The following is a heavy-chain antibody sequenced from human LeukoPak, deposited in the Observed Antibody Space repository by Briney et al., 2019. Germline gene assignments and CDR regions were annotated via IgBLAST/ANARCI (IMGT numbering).Heavy chain of an antibody. CDR2: IYSGATT. D-gene: IGHD3-3*02. J-gene: IGHJ2*01. CDR1: GLTLSTYY. CDR3: ARVGDHFHWNLDL. Sequence: PGGSLRLSCAASGLTLSTYYMNWVRQAPGKGLEWVSIIYSGATTYYADSVKGRFTISRDTSKNTVSLQMNSLRADDTAVYFCARVGDHFHWNLDLWGRGTLVTVSS. V-gene: IGHV3-53*01.